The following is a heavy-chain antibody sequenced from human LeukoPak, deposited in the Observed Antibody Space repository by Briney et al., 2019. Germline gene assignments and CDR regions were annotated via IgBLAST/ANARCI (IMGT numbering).Heavy chain of an antibody. D-gene: IGHD1-26*01. CDR2: ISSSGSTI. J-gene: IGHJ4*02. CDR3: AREFTSAYSGSSRGL. CDR1: GFTFSDYY. Sequence: GSLRLSCAASGFTFSDYYMSWIRQAPGKGLEWVSYISSSGSTIYYADSVKGRFTISRDNAENSLYLQMNSLRGEDTAVYYCAREFTSAYSGSSRGLWGQGTLVTVSS. V-gene: IGHV3-11*04.